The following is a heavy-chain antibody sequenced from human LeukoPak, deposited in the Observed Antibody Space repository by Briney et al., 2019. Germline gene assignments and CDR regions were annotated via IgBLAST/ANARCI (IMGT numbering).Heavy chain of an antibody. CDR3: ARVGGGYFDTSGSYYNYYYYMDV. D-gene: IGHD3-22*01. CDR1: GFSFSLYE. V-gene: IGHV3-48*03. J-gene: IGHJ6*03. Sequence: AGGSLRLSCAASGFSFSLYEMNWVRQAPGKGLDWLSYISSSGTTIYYADSVKGRFTISRDNAKNSLFLHMNSLRVEDTAVYYCARVGGGYFDTSGSYYNYYYYMDVWGKGTTVTVSS. CDR2: ISSSGTTI.